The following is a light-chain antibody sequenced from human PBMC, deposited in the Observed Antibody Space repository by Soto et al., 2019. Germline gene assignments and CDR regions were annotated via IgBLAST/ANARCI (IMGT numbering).Light chain of an antibody. CDR1: SSDVGGYNY. CDR2: EVS. V-gene: IGLV2-14*01. J-gene: IGLJ1*01. CDR3: CSYTGASTLV. Sequence: QSALAQPASVSGSPGQSITISCTGTSSDVGGYNYVSWYQQYPGKAPKLMIFEVSNRPSGVSNRFSATKSGNTASLTISGLQTEEEADYYCCSYTGASTLVFVSGTKVTVL.